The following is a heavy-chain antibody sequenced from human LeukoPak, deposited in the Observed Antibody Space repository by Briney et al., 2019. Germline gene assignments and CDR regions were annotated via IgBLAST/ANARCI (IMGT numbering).Heavy chain of an antibody. D-gene: IGHD2-15*01. V-gene: IGHV3-21*01. CDR3: ARDGGPRGPLHLDY. Sequence: PGGSLRLSCAASGFTFSSYSMNWVRQAPGKGLEWVSSISSSSSYIYYADSGKGRFTISRDNDKNSLYLQMNSLRAEDTAVYYCARDGGPRGPLHLDYWGQGTLVTVSS. CDR2: ISSSSSYI. J-gene: IGHJ4*02. CDR1: GFTFSSYS.